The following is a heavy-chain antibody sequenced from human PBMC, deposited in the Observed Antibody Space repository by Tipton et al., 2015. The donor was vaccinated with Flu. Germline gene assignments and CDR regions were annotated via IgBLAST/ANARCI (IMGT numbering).Heavy chain of an antibody. CDR3: ARRDYNNYVSDPKNWFDP. J-gene: IGHJ5*02. D-gene: IGHD4-11*01. CDR2: IDHSGST. V-gene: IGHV4-34*01. CDR1: GGSFSGYY. Sequence: TLSLTCAVYGGSFSGYYWTWIRQPPGKGLEWIGEIDHSGSTYYNPSLKSRVTISVDTSKNQLSLRLTSVTAADTAVYFCARRDYNNYVSDPKNWFDPWGQGTLVTVSS.